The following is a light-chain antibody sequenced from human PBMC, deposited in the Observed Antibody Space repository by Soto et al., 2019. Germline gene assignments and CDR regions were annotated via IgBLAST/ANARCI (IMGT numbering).Light chain of an antibody. CDR2: DSS. CDR3: QQYNNWPPRYT. Sequence: DIVLTQSPATLSVSPGESATLSCRASQSVSRALAWYQHVPGQAPRLLIYDSSTRATGVPARFSGSGSGTRFTLTISSLQSEDVAVYYCQQYNNWPPRYTLGQGTKLQI. CDR1: QSVSRA. V-gene: IGKV3-15*01. J-gene: IGKJ2*01.